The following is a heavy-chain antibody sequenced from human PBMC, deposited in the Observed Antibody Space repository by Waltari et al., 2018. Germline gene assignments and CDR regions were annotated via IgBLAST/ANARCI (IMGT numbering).Heavy chain of an antibody. CDR1: GYSISSGYY. CDR2: IYHSGST. V-gene: IGHV4-38-2*01. D-gene: IGHD6-19*01. Sequence: QVQLQESGPGLVKPSETLSLTCAVSGYSISSGYYWGWIRQPPGKGLEWIGRIYHSGSTYYNPSLKSRVTISVDTSKNQFSLKLSSVTAADTAVYYCARTTRIAVAGMFDYWGQGTLVTVSS. CDR3: ARTTRIAVAGMFDY. J-gene: IGHJ4*02.